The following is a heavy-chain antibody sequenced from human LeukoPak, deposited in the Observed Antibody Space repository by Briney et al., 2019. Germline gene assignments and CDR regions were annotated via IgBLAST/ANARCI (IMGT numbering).Heavy chain of an antibody. CDR3: AQDPNSFGGNSDYFDY. J-gene: IGHJ4*02. V-gene: IGHV3-33*06. CDR1: GFSFSDHA. CDR2: ICYDGSDK. Sequence: GGSLRLSCAASGFSFSDHAMNWVRQAPGKGLEWVAVICYDGSDKYYVDSVKGRFTVSRDNSNNTLFLQMNSLRGEDTAVYHCAQDPNSFGGNSDYFDYWGQGTLVTVSS. D-gene: IGHD4-23*01.